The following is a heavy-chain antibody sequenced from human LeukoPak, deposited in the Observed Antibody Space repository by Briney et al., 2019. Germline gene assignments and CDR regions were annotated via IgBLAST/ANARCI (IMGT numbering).Heavy chain of an antibody. V-gene: IGHV3-23*01. CDR2: ISSSGAST. D-gene: IGHD4-23*01. Sequence: GGSLRLSCAASGFTFSSYAMTWVRQAPGKGLEWVSAISSSGASTYYADSVKGRFTISRDNSKNTLYLKMNSLRAEDTAVYYCAKDRGKSPYYYYGMDVWGQGTTVTVSS. CDR1: GFTFSSYA. J-gene: IGHJ6*02. CDR3: AKDRGKSPYYYYGMDV.